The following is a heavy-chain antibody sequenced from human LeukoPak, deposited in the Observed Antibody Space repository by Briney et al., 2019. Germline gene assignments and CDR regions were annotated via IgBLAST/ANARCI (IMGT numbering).Heavy chain of an antibody. V-gene: IGHV1-18*01. J-gene: IGHJ4*02. CDR1: GYTFTSYG. D-gene: IGHD3-22*01. CDR3: ARGARSAYYYDSSGYPRD. Sequence: ASVKVSCKASGYTFTSYGISWVRQAPGQGLEWMGWISAYNGNTNYAQKLQGRVTMTTDTSTSTAYMELRSLRSDDTAVYYCARGARSAYYYDSSGYPRDWGQGTLVTVSS. CDR2: ISAYNGNT.